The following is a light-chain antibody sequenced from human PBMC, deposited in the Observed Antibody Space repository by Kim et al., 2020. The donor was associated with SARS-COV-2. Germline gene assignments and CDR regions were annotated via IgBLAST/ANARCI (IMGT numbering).Light chain of an antibody. CDR2: EDY. J-gene: IGLJ3*02. CDR3: QSYGSSNNWV. V-gene: IGLV6-57*02. CDR1: RGSIASNY. Sequence: NFMLTQPHSVSESPGKTVTISCTGSRGSIASNYVQWYQQRPGSAPTTVIYEDYQRPSCVPDPFSGSLDSSSNSASLTISGLKAEDEADYYCQSYGSSNNWVFGGGTQLTVL.